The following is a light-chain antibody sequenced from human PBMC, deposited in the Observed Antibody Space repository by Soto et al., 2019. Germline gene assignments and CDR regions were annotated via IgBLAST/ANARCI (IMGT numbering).Light chain of an antibody. CDR1: QSVGSN. V-gene: IGKV3-15*01. Sequence: EIMMTQSPATLSVSPGERVTLSCRARQSVGSNLAWYQQKPGQAPRLLIYGASTRATGIPARFSGSGSETEFTLTISSLQAEDSAVYFCQQYNNWPTWTFGQGTKVDI. CDR2: GAS. CDR3: QQYNNWPTWT. J-gene: IGKJ1*01.